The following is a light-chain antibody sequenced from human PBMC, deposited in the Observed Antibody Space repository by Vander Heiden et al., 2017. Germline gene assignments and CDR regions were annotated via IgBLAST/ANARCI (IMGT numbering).Light chain of an antibody. Sequence: QSVLTQPPSVSAAPGQNVTISCSGSLAHIRNNFVSWYQKFPGAAPNLLIYDNNERESGIPARFSASKSGTSATLGITGFQTGDEGDDYCAVWDGSLNGGVFGGGTKLTVL. V-gene: IGLV1-51*01. J-gene: IGLJ3*02. CDR2: DNN. CDR3: AVWDGSLNGGV. CDR1: LAHIRNNF.